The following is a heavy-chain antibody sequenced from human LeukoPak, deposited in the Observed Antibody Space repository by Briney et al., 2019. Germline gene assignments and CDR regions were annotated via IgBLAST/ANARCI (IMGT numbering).Heavy chain of an antibody. Sequence: GGSLRLSCAASGFTFSSYEMNWVRQAPGKGLEWVSYISSSGSTIYYADSVKGRFTISRDNAKNSLYLQMNSLRAEDTAVYYCAREEYYGSGSYYKGPLFDYRGQGTLVTVSS. CDR3: AREEYYGSGSYYKGPLFDY. D-gene: IGHD3-10*01. CDR2: ISSSGSTI. CDR1: GFTFSSYE. V-gene: IGHV3-48*03. J-gene: IGHJ4*02.